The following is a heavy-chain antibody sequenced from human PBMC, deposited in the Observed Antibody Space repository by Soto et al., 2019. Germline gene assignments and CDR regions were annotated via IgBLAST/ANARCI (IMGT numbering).Heavy chain of an antibody. CDR2: IIPIFGTA. CDR3: ADRTHYDFWSGTGYYYGMDV. D-gene: IGHD3-3*01. J-gene: IGHJ6*02. CDR1: GGTFSSYA. V-gene: IGHV1-69*13. Sequence: EASVKVSCKASGGTFSSYAISWVRQAPGQGLEWMGGIIPIFGTANYAQKFQGRVTITADESTSTAYMELSSLRSEDTAVYYCADRTHYDFWSGTGYYYGMDVWGQGTTVTVSS.